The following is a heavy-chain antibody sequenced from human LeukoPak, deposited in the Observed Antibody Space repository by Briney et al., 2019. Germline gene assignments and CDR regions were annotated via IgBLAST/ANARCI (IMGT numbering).Heavy chain of an antibody. J-gene: IGHJ4*02. V-gene: IGHV1-69*01. CDR3: AREPYYDFWSNTTRGYFDY. D-gene: IGHD3-3*01. CDR1: GGTFSSYA. Sequence: SVKVSCKAPGGTFSSYAISWVRQAPGQGLEWMGGIIPIFGTANYAQKFQGRVTITADESTSTAYMELSSLRSEDTAVYYCAREPYYDFWSNTTRGYFDYWGQGTLVTVSS. CDR2: IIPIFGTA.